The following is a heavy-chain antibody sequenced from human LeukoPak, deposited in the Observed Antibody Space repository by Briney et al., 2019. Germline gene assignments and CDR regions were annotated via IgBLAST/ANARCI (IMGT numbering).Heavy chain of an antibody. Sequence: GGSLRLSCAASGFTFSNAWMTWVRQAPGKGLEWVGRIKSKTGGGTTEYAAPVKGRFTISRDDSKNTLYLQMNSLKTEDTALYYCTTVSDLFGGTDDMSVWGQGTPVTVSS. CDR1: GFTFSNAW. CDR3: TTVSDLFGGTDDMSV. D-gene: IGHD4-23*01. CDR2: IKSKTGGGTT. J-gene: IGHJ6*02. V-gene: IGHV3-15*01.